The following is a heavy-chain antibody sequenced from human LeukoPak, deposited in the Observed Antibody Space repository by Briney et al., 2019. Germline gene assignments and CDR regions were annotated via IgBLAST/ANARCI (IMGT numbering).Heavy chain of an antibody. CDR3: ARADTSLVNFYYFGMDV. J-gene: IGHJ6*02. V-gene: IGHV1-2*02. CDR2: INPNSGDT. D-gene: IGHD5-18*01. CDR1: GFTFTDYY. Sequence: GASVKVSCRASGFTFTDYYIHWVRQAPGQGLEWMGWINPNSGDTNYAQKFQGRVTMTRDTSINTAYMELSRLRSGDTAVYYCARADTSLVNFYYFGMDVWGQGTTVTVSS.